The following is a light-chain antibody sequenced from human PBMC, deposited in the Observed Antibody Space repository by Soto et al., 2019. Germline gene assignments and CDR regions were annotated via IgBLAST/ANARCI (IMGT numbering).Light chain of an antibody. Sequence: DVQMTQSPSSLSASVGDRVTITCRASQTISTYLHWYQKKPGKAPNLLIFAASSLHSGVPSRFSGSGSGTDFTLTISNLQPEDFATYYCQHSYSFPLTFGGGPRWIS. J-gene: IGKJ4*01. CDR2: AAS. V-gene: IGKV1-39*01. CDR1: QTISTY. CDR3: QHSYSFPLT.